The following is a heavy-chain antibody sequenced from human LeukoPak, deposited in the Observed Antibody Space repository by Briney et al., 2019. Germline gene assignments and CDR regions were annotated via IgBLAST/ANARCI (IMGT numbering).Heavy chain of an antibody. V-gene: IGHV4-34*01. CDR1: GGSFSDYY. J-gene: IGHJ4*02. CDR2: INHSGST. Sequence: SSETLSLTCAVYGGSFSDYYWSWIRQPPGKGLEWIGEINHSGSTNYNPSLKSRVTISVDTSKNQFSLKLSSVTAADTAVYYCARGLIRLWFGEYYFDYWGQGTLVTVSS. D-gene: IGHD3-10*01. CDR3: ARGLIRLWFGEYYFDY.